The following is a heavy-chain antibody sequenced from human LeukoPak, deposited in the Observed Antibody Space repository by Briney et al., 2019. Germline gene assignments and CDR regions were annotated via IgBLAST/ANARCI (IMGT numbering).Heavy chain of an antibody. V-gene: IGHV3-7*01. CDR3: LRDRGYRTYEG. CDR2: IKLDGSEK. CDR1: GFTFSYYW. J-gene: IGHJ1*01. Sequence: GGSLRLSCAASGFTFSYYWINWVRQAPGKGLEWVASIKLDGSEKYYVDSVKGRFTISRDNAKNSLYLQMNTLRAEDTAVYYCLRDRGYRTYEGWGQGTLVTVPS. D-gene: IGHD6-13*01.